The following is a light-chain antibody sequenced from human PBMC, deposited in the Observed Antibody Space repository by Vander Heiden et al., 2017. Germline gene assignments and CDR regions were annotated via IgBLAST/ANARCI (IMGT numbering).Light chain of an antibody. V-gene: IGKV3-20*01. CDR1: QSVSSSY. CDR2: GSS. CDR3: QQYGSSSWT. Sequence: EIVLAQSPGTLSLSPGESATLSCRVSQSVSSSYLAWYQQKPGRAPRLLIYGSSSRATGIPDRFSGSGSGTDFTLTISRLEPEDFALYYCQQYGSSSWTFGQGTKVEIK. J-gene: IGKJ1*01.